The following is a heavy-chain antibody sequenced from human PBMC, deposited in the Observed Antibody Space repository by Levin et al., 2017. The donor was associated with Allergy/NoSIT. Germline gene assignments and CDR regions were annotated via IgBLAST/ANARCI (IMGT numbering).Heavy chain of an antibody. CDR3: ARDLHRGRIAARPNYYYYYGMDG. CDR1: GGTFSSYA. Sequence: SVKVSCKASGGTFSSYAISWVRQAPGQGLEWMGRIIPILGIANYAQKFQGRVTITADKSTSTAYMELSSLRSEDTAVYYCARDLHRGRIAARPNYYYYYGMDGWGQGTTVTVSS. J-gene: IGHJ6*02. V-gene: IGHV1-69*04. D-gene: IGHD6-6*01. CDR2: IIPILGIA.